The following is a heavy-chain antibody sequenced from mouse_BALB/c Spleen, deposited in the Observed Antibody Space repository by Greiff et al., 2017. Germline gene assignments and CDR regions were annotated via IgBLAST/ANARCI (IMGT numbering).Heavy chain of an antibody. V-gene: IGHV1-69*02. CDR1: GYTFTSYW. D-gene: IGHD1-1*01. Sequence: VQLQQSGAELVKPGASVKLSCKASGYTFTSYWMHWVKQRPGQGLEWIGEIDPSDSYTNYNQKFKGKATLTVDKSSSTAYMQLSSLTSEDSAVYYCARQYYGSSLAWFAYWGQGTLVTVSA. J-gene: IGHJ3*01. CDR3: ARQYYGSSLAWFAY. CDR2: IDPSDSYT.